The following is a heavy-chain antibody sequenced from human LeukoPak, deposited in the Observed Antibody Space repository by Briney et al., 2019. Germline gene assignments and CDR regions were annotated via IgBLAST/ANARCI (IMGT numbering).Heavy chain of an antibody. CDR1: GYTFTSYD. CDR3: AREDSSRDYGWYFDL. Sequence: ASVKVSCKASGYTFTSYDINWVRQATGQGLEWMGWMNPNSGNTGYAQKFQGRVTMTRNTSISTAYMELRSLRSDDTAVYYCAREDSSRDYGWYFDLWGRGTLVTVSS. V-gene: IGHV1-8*02. CDR2: MNPNSGNT. J-gene: IGHJ2*01. D-gene: IGHD6-13*01.